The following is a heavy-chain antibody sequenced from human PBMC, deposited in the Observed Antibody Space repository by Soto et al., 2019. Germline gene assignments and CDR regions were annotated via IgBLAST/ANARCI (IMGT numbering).Heavy chain of an antibody. CDR2: INHSGST. J-gene: IGHJ5*02. Sequence: PXGTLALTFAVYGGSFSGYYWSGIRQPPGKGLEWIGEINHSGSTNYNPSLKSRVTISVDTSKNQFSLKLSSVTAADTAVYYCARGAHLWFGELGNWFDPWGQGTLVTVSS. V-gene: IGHV4-34*01. CDR1: GGSFSGYY. D-gene: IGHD3-10*01. CDR3: ARGAHLWFGELGNWFDP.